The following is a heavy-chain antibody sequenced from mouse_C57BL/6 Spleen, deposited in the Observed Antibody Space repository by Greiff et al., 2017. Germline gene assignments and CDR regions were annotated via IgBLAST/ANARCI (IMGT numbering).Heavy chain of an antibody. V-gene: IGHV1-55*01. CDR3: AREGLYRNSFAY. Sequence: VQLQQPGAELVKPGASVKMSCKASGFTFNSSWITWVKQRPGQGLEWIGEIDPGSGSTKSNEKFKGKGTMTVDTSSSTAYMQLSSLTSEDSAVYYCAREGLYRNSFAYWGQEALVTVSA. J-gene: IGHJ3*01. CDR1: GFTFNSSW. D-gene: IGHD2-1*01. CDR2: IDPGSGST.